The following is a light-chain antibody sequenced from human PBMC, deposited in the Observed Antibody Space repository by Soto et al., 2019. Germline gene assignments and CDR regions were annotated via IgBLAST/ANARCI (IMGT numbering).Light chain of an antibody. V-gene: IGLV2-14*03. CDR2: DVS. CDR3: SSYRSSTTRVI. Sequence: QSALTQPASVSGSPGQSITISCTGTSNDVGGYNFVSWYQHHPGKAPKLMIYDVSNRPSRVSNRFSGSKSGNTASLTISGLQAEDEAEYYCSSYRSSTTRVIFGGGTKLTVL. CDR1: SNDVGGYNF. J-gene: IGLJ2*01.